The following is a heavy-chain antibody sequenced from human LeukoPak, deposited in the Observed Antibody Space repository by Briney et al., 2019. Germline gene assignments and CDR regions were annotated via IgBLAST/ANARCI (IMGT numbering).Heavy chain of an antibody. CDR1: GGSLSGSRFH. J-gene: IGHJ6*03. D-gene: IGHD1-26*01. V-gene: IGHV4-39*07. CDR3: ANRGSYHLLGYYYMDV. Sequence: SETLSLTCSVSGGSLSGSRFHWGWVRQSPGKGLEWLGSLYSGRSTYQNPSLSSRVTISEDTSKNQFSLKLTSVTAEDTAVYYCANRGSYHLLGYYYMDVWGKGTTVTVSS. CDR2: LYSGRST.